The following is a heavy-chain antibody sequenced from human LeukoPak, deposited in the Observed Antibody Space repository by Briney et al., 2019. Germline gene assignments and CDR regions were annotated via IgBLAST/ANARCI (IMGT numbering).Heavy chain of an antibody. CDR3: TKDRYCPDTNCPVDY. CDR1: GFTFDEYA. D-gene: IGHD2-8*02. Sequence: HTGGSLRLSCGGSGFTFDEYALHWVRQAPGKGLEWVSGISSNSDRVGYADSVKGRFTISRDNAKNSLYLQMNSLRAEDTAMYYCTKDRYCPDTNCPVDYWGRGTLVTVSS. CDR2: ISSNSDRV. V-gene: IGHV3-9*01. J-gene: IGHJ4*02.